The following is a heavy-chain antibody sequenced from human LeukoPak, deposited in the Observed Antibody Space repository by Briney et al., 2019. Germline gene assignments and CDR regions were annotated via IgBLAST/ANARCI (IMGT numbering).Heavy chain of an antibody. Sequence: PGRSLRLSCGASGFTFDDSAMHWVRQAPGKGLEWVSGISWNSDNTGYADSVKGRFIISRDNAENSLYLQMNSLRSEDTAFYFCAKAVVGATPRGAFDIWGQGTRVTVSS. CDR2: ISWNSDNT. V-gene: IGHV3-9*01. CDR3: AKAVVGATPRGAFDI. J-gene: IGHJ3*02. CDR1: GFTFDDSA. D-gene: IGHD1-26*01.